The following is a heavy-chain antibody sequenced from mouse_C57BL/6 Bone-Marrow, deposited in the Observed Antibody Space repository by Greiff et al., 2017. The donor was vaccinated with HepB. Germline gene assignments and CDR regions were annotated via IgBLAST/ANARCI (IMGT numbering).Heavy chain of an antibody. CDR3: ASWPHYYGSSYWYFDV. D-gene: IGHD1-1*01. Sequence: QVQLKESGAELARPGASVKLSCKASGYTFTSYGISWVKQRTGQGLEWIGEIYPRSGNTYYNEKFKGKATLTADKSSSTAYMELRSLTSEDSAVYFCASWPHYYGSSYWYFDVWGTGTTVTVSS. V-gene: IGHV1-81*01. CDR1: GYTFTSYG. CDR2: IYPRSGNT. J-gene: IGHJ1*03.